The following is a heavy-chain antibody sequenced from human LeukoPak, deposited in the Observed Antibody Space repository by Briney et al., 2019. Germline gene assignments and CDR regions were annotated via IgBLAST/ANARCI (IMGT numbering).Heavy chain of an antibody. J-gene: IGHJ5*02. V-gene: IGHV3-48*04. CDR3: ARVRGTFYDWFDP. D-gene: IGHD1-1*01. CDR2: ISPSGGIT. CDR1: GFTFSSHG. Sequence: GGTLRLSCAASGFTFSSHGMNWVRQAPGKGLEWVSGISPSGGITYYADSVKGRFTISRDNAKNSLYLQMNSLRADDTAVYYCARVRGTFYDWFDPWGQGTLVTVSS.